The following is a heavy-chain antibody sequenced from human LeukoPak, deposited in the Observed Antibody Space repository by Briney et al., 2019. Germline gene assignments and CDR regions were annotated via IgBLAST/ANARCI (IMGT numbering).Heavy chain of an antibody. D-gene: IGHD1-26*01. Sequence: GGSLRLSCAASGFTFSSYGMHWVRRAPGKGLEWVAFIRYDGSNKYYADSVKGRFTISRDNSKNTLYLQMNGLSAEDTAVYYCARQSRFSDSGSYSLAPYDFDYWGQGTLVTVSS. V-gene: IGHV3-30*02. CDR1: GFTFSSYG. CDR2: IRYDGSNK. J-gene: IGHJ4*02. CDR3: ARQSRFSDSGSYSLAPYDFDY.